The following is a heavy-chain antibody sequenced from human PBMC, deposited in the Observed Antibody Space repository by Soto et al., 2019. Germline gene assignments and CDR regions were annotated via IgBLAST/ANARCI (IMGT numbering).Heavy chain of an antibody. V-gene: IGHV5-51*01. CDR2: INPGGSDT. J-gene: IGHJ6*02. CDR3: ARLGDHALYYYYGMDV. Sequence: PGESLKISCQGSGYTFITYWIAWVRQMPGKGPEWMGSINPGGSDTRYSPSFQGQVTISADKSISTAYLQWSSLKASDTAMYYCARLGDHALYYYYGMDVWGQGTTVTVSS. CDR1: GYTFITYW. D-gene: IGHD2-21*02.